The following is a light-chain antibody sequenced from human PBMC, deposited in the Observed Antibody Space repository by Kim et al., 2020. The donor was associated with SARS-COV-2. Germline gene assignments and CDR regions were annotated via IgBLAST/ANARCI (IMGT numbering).Light chain of an antibody. CDR3: QEYNGAPWT. V-gene: IGKV1-27*01. CDR2: GAS. J-gene: IGKJ1*01. Sequence: DIRMTQSPSSLSASVGDRVTITCRASQGISSDLAWYQQKPGKPPNLLIYGASALMSGVPSRFSGSGSGTDFTLTISSLQPEDVATYYCQEYNGAPWTFVQGTKVDIK. CDR1: QGISSD.